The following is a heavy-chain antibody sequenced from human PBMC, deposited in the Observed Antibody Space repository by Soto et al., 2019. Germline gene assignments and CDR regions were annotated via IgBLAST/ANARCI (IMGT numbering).Heavy chain of an antibody. Sequence: GGSLRLSCAASGFTFSDYYMSWIRQAPGKGLEWVSYISSSSSYTNYADSVKGRFTISRDNAKNSLYLQMNSLRAEDTAVYYCARDRSPYCGGDCHSSLDYWGQGTLVTVSS. D-gene: IGHD2-21*02. CDR2: ISSSSSYT. CDR3: ARDRSPYCGGDCHSSLDY. CDR1: GFTFSDYY. V-gene: IGHV3-11*06. J-gene: IGHJ4*02.